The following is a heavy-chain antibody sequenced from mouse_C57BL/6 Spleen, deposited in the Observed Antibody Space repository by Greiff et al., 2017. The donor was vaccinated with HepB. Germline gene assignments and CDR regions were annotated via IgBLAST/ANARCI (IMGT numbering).Heavy chain of an antibody. CDR3: ATYSSGYDLAWFAY. J-gene: IGHJ3*01. D-gene: IGHD3-2*02. V-gene: IGHV14-3*01. CDR2: IDPANGNT. CDR1: GFNIKNTY. Sequence: EVKLQESVAELVRPGASVKLSCTASGFNIKNTYMHWVKQRPEQGLEWIGRIDPANGNTKYAPKFQGKATITADTSSNTAYLQLSSLTSEDTAIYYCATYSSGYDLAWFAYWGQGTLVTVSA.